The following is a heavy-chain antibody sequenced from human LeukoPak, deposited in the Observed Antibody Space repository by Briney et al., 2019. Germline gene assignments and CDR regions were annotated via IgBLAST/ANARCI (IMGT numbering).Heavy chain of an antibody. V-gene: IGHV4-34*01. CDR1: GGSFSGYY. J-gene: IGHJ4*02. D-gene: IGHD2-2*01. Sequence: PSETLSLTCAVYGGSFSGYYWSWIRQPPGKGLEWIGEINHSGSTNYSPSLKSRVTISVDTSKNQFSLKLSSVTAADTAVYYCARSFSCSSTSCPLDYWGQGTLITVSS. CDR3: ARSFSCSSTSCPLDY. CDR2: INHSGST.